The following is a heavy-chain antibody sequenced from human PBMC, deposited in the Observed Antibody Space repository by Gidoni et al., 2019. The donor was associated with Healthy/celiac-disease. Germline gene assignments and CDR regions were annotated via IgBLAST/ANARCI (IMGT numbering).Heavy chain of an antibody. V-gene: IGHV1-69*01. CDR3: ARYRITMVRGVIKEDAFDI. Sequence: QVQLVQSGAEVKKPGSSVKVSCKASGGTFSSYAISWVRQAPGQGLEWMGGIIPIFGTANYAQKLQGRVTITADESTSTAYMELSSLRSEDTAVYYCARYRITMVRGVIKEDAFDIWGQGTMVTVSS. D-gene: IGHD3-10*01. J-gene: IGHJ3*02. CDR2: IIPIFGTA. CDR1: GGTFSSYA.